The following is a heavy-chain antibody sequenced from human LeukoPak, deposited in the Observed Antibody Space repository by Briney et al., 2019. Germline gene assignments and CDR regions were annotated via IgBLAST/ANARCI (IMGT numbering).Heavy chain of an antibody. J-gene: IGHJ4*02. CDR2: INSDGSSI. V-gene: IGHV3-74*01. D-gene: IGHD2-2*01. CDR3: VXVXEYXAGFDY. CDR1: GFTFSSYW. Sequence: GGSLRLSCAASGFTFSSYWMHWVRQAPGSGLVWVSRINSDGSSISYADSVKGRFTISRDNAKNTLYLQMNSLRAEDRAVYSCVXVXEYXAGFDYXGQGTLVTVSS.